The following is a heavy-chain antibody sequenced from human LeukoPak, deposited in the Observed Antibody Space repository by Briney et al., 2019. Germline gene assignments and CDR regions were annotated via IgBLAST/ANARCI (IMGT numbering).Heavy chain of an antibody. CDR3: AKDSSGFSSSWYPFDH. CDR1: GFNFDDYA. V-gene: IGHV3-9*01. Sequence: PGRSLRLSCAASGFNFDDYAMHWVRQAPGKGLEWVSGISWHSGSIGYADSVKGRFTISRDNAKNSLYLQMNSLRPEDKALYYCAKDSSGFSSSWYPFDHWGQGTLVTVSS. CDR2: ISWHSGSI. D-gene: IGHD6-13*01. J-gene: IGHJ4*02.